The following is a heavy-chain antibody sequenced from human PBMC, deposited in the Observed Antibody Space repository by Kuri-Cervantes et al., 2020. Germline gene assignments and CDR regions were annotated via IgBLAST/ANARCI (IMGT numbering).Heavy chain of an antibody. Sequence: GSLRLSCAASGFTFSNSDMNWVRQAPGKGLEWIGEINHSGNTFYNPSLKSRVTISVDTSNNQFSLKLSSVTAADTAVYYCARVADGYYNGYYFDFWGQGTLVTVSS. CDR1: GFTFSNSD. V-gene: IGHV4-34*01. D-gene: IGHD5-24*01. CDR3: ARVADGYYNGYYFDF. J-gene: IGHJ4*02. CDR2: INHSGNT.